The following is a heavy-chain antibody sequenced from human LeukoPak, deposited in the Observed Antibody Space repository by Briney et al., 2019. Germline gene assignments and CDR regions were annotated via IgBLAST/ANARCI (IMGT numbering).Heavy chain of an antibody. V-gene: IGHV1-2*02. CDR3: ARDNDSRDPPHFDY. CDR1: GYTFTGYY. J-gene: IGHJ4*02. D-gene: IGHD3-16*01. Sequence: GASVKVSCKASGYTFTGYYMHWVRQAPGQGLEWMGWINPNSGDTNYGQKFQGRVTMTRDTSISTAYMELSRLRSDDTAVYYCARDNDSRDPPHFDYWGQGTLVTVSS. CDR2: INPNSGDT.